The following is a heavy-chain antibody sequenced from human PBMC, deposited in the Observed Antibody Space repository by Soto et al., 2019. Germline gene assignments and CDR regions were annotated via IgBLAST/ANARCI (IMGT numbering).Heavy chain of an antibody. D-gene: IGHD2-2*01. J-gene: IGHJ4*02. CDR1: GYTFTSYG. CDR3: ARDGLGYCSSTSCSDFDY. Sequence: ASVKVSCKASGYTFTSYGISWVRQAPGQGLEWMGWISAYNGNTNYAQKLQGRVTMTTDTSTSTAYMELRSLRSDDTAVYYCARDGLGYCSSTSCSDFDYWGQGTLVTVSS. CDR2: ISAYNGNT. V-gene: IGHV1-18*01.